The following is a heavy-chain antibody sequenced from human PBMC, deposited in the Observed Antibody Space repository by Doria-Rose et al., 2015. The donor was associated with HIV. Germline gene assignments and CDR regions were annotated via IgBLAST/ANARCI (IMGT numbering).Heavy chain of an antibody. V-gene: IGHV4-34*01. CDR2: INHSGSS. CDR3: ARGLLRGGWNDVDYYYGMDV. Sequence: QVQLQESGAGLAKPSETLSLTCAVFGGSFSGYYWSWIRQPPGKGLEWIGEINHSGSSNYRTSLKSRVTISLDTSQNLFSLKLSSVTAADTAVYYCARGLLRGGWNDVDYYYGMDVWGQGTTVTVSS. CDR1: GGSFSGYY. D-gene: IGHD1-1*01. J-gene: IGHJ6*02.